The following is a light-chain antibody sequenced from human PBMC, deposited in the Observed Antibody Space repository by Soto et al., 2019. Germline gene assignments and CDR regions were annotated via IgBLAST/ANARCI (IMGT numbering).Light chain of an antibody. J-gene: IGKJ1*01. CDR3: QQRGNWPVT. CDR1: QSVGSY. V-gene: IGKV3-11*01. CDR2: DAS. Sequence: EIVLTQSPATLSLSPGERATLSCRASQSVGSYFAWYQQKPGQAPRLLIYDASNRATGIPARFSGSGSGTDFTLTISSLEPDDFAVYYCQQRGNWPVTFGLRTRVDIK.